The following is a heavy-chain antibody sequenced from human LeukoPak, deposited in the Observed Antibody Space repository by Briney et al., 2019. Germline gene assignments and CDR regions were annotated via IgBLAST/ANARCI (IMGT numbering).Heavy chain of an antibody. CDR3: ARRLDSGNYFDY. J-gene: IGHJ4*02. V-gene: IGHV3-23*01. D-gene: IGHD3-10*01. CDR1: GFTFSSYA. CDR2: ISGSGGST. Sequence: PGGSLRLSCAASGFTFSSYAMSWVRQAPGKGLEWVSAISGSGGSTYYADSVKGRLTVSRDNSKNTLYLQMNSLRAEDTAVYYCARRLDSGNYFDYWGKGTLVTVSS.